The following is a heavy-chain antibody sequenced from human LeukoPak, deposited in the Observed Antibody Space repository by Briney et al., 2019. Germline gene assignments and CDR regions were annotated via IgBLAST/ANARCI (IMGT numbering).Heavy chain of an antibody. D-gene: IGHD2-15*01. J-gene: IGHJ4*02. CDR3: AKGTLGYCSGSSCYPFDS. CDR2: ITNTGTAT. CDR1: GFTFSNYA. Sequence: PGGSLRLSCAASGFTFSNYAMSWVRPATGKGLECVTVITNTGTATAYADSVKGRFTISRDNSKNTLYLQMNSLRAEDTAVYYCAKGTLGYCSGSSCYPFDSWGQGTLVTVSS. V-gene: IGHV3-23*05.